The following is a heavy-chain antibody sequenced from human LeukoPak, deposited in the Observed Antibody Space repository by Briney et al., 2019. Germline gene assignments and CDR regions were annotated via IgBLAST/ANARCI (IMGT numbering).Heavy chain of an antibody. CDR1: GFTFSSYS. CDR2: IRYDGSNK. D-gene: IGHD6-13*01. J-gene: IGHJ3*02. V-gene: IGHV3-30*02. Sequence: GGSLRLSCAASGFTFSSYSMHWVRQAPGKGLEWVAFIRYDGSNKYYADSVKGRFTISRDNSKNTLYLQMHSLRVEDTALYYCAKTYSSSWPYDAFDIWGQGTMVTVSS. CDR3: AKTYSSSWPYDAFDI.